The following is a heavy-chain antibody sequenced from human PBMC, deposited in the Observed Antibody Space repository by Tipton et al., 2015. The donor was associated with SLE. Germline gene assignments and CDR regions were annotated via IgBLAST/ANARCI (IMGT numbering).Heavy chain of an antibody. CDR2: ISYDGSNK. J-gene: IGHJ6*01. CDR1: GFTFSSYA. Sequence: SLRLSCAASGFTFSSYAMHWVRQAPGKGLEWVAVISYDGSNKYYADSVKGRFTISRDNAKNSLYLQMDSLRAEDTAVYYCARSPDSGSQYYYYFYGMDVWGQVTTVTVS. V-gene: IGHV3-30-3*01. D-gene: IGHD1-26*01. CDR3: ARSPDSGSQYYYYFYGMDV.